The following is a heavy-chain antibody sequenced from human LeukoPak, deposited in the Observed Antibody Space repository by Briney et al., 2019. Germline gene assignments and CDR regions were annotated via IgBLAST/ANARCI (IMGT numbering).Heavy chain of an antibody. V-gene: IGHV3-23*01. CDR3: AKSKQQLVRVDYYYYMDV. J-gene: IGHJ6*03. CDR2: ISGSGGST. D-gene: IGHD6-13*01. Sequence: PGGSLRLSCAASGFTVSGTHMSWVRQAPGKGLEWVSAISGSGGSTYYADSVKGRFTISRDNSKNTLYLQMNSLRAEDTAVYYCAKSKQQLVRVDYYYYMDVWGKGTTVTVSS. CDR1: GFTVSGTH.